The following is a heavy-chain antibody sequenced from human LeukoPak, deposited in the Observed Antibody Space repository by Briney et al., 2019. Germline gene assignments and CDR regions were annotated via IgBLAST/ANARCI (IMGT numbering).Heavy chain of an antibody. CDR1: GYTFTDYY. J-gene: IGHJ4*02. Sequence: ASVKVSCKASGYTFTDYYMHWVRQAPGQGLEWMGWINPNSGGTNYAQKLQGRVTMTRDTSISTAYMELSRLRSDDTAVYYCARGGSSWYLGFDYWGQGTLVTVSS. D-gene: IGHD6-13*01. CDR3: ARGGSSWYLGFDY. CDR2: INPNSGGT. V-gene: IGHV1-2*02.